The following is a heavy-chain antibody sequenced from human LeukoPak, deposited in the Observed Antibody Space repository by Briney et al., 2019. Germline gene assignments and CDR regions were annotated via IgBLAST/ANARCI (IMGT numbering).Heavy chain of an antibody. J-gene: IGHJ4*02. D-gene: IGHD5-18*01. CDR2: IYSSGST. CDR3: ARVYSYGYVNY. CDR1: GSSIRSFY. Sequence: SETLSLTCSVSGSSIRSFYWSWIRQPPGKGLEWIGYIYSSGSTNYNPSLNSRVTISVDTSKNQFSLKLSSVTAADTAVYYCARVYSYGYVNYWGQGTLVTVSS. V-gene: IGHV4-59*12.